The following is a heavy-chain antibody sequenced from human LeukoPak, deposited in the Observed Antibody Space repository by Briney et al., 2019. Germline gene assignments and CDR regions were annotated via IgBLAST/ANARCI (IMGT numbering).Heavy chain of an antibody. Sequence: ASVKVSCKASGFTFTRYDINWVRQATGQGLEWMGWMNPNNGNTGYAQTFQGRVTMTRDTFTSTAYMELRSLTSEDTAVYYCVRDGEGLAISVNYWFDLWGQGTLFTVSS. J-gene: IGHJ5*02. V-gene: IGHV1-8*01. CDR1: GFTFTRYD. CDR3: VRDGEGLAISVNYWFDL. CDR2: MNPNNGNT. D-gene: IGHD3-10*01.